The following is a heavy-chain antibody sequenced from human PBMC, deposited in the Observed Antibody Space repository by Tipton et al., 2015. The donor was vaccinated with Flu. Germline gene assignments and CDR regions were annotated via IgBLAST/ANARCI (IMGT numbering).Heavy chain of an antibody. CDR2: IYTSGST. CDR3: AREFGNCSGGSCYSYKHYYGMDV. V-gene: IGHV4-4*07. J-gene: IGHJ6*02. CDR1: GGSISSYY. D-gene: IGHD2-15*01. Sequence: LRLSCTVSGGSISSYYWSWIRQPAGKGLEWIGRIYTSGSTNYNPSLKSRVTMSVGTSKNQFSLKLSSVIAADTAVYYCAREFGNCSGGSCYSYKHYYGMDVWGQGTTVTVSS.